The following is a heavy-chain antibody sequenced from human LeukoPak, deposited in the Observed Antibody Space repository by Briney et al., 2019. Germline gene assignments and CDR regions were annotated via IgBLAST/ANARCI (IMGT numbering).Heavy chain of an antibody. CDR1: GYTFTGYY. CDR2: ISPNSGGT. Sequence: GASVKVSCKASGYTFTGYYMHWVRQAPGQGLEWMGWISPNSGGTKYAQKFQGRVTMTWDTSVSTAYMELSSLRSDDTAVYYCARDPDSSSWFDYWGQGTLVTVSS. D-gene: IGHD6-13*01. CDR3: ARDPDSSSWFDY. V-gene: IGHV1-2*02. J-gene: IGHJ4*02.